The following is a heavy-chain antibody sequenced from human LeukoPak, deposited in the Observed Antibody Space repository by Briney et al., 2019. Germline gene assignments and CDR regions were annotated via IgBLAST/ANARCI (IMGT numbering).Heavy chain of an antibody. D-gene: IGHD3-3*01. Sequence: ASVKVSCKASGYTFTSYGISWVRQAPGQGLEWMGWISAYNGNTNYAQKFQGRVTMTRDTSISTAYMELSRLRSDDTAVYYCARVTIFGDRGDYWGQGTLVTVSS. J-gene: IGHJ4*02. CDR3: ARVTIFGDRGDY. CDR1: GYTFTSYG. V-gene: IGHV1-18*01. CDR2: ISAYNGNT.